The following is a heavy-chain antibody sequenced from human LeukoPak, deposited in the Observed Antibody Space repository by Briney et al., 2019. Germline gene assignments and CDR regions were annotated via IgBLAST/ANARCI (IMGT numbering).Heavy chain of an antibody. Sequence: SETLSLTCTVSGGSISSSSYYWGWIHQPPGKGLEWIGSIYYSGSTYYNPSLKSRVTISVDTSKNQFSLKLSSVTAADTAVYYCARLGYDYVWGSYRFYYFDYWGQGTLVTVSS. CDR2: IYYSGST. CDR3: ARLGYDYVWGSYRFYYFDY. CDR1: GGSISSSSYY. V-gene: IGHV4-39*07. D-gene: IGHD3-16*02. J-gene: IGHJ4*02.